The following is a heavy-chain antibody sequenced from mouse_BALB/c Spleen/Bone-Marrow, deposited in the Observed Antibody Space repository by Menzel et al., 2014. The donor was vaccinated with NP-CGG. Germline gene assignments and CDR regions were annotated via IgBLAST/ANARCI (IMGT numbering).Heavy chain of an antibody. J-gene: IGHJ2*02. V-gene: IGHV2-6-1*01. CDR3: AKHGGGYFDY. CDR1: GFSLTSYG. CDR2: IWNDGST. Sequence: VQLQESGPGLVAPSQSLSITCTISGFSLTSYGVHWVRQPPGKGLEWLTVIWNDGSTTYNSALKSRLTISKDNSKSQVFLKMNSLQTDDTDMYYCAKHGGGYFDYWGQGTSLTVSS.